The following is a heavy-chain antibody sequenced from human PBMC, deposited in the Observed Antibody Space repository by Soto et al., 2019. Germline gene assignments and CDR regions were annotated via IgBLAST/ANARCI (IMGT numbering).Heavy chain of an antibody. D-gene: IGHD2-15*01. CDR3: ARSGSSSPGNQNWFDP. CDR1: GYSFTSYW. CDR2: IDPSDSYT. V-gene: IGHV5-10-1*01. J-gene: IGHJ5*02. Sequence: PGESLKISCKGSGYSFTSYWISWVRQMPGKGLEWMGRIDPSDSYTNYSPSFQGHVTISADKSIGTAYLQWSSLKASDTAMYYCARSGSSSPGNQNWFDPWGQGTQVTVSS.